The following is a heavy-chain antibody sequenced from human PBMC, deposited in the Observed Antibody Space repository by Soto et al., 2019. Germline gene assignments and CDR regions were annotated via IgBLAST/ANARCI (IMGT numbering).Heavy chain of an antibody. CDR1: GFTFSNYA. CDR2: ISGSGGST. V-gene: IGHV3-23*01. CDR3: AKDRNSSWSNWFDP. Sequence: PGGSLRLSCAASGFTFSNYAMNWVRQAPGKGLEWVSAISGSGGSTFYADSVKGRFTISRDNSKNTLYLQMNSLRAEDTAVYFCAKDRNSSWSNWFDPWGQGTLVTVSS. J-gene: IGHJ5*02. D-gene: IGHD6-13*01.